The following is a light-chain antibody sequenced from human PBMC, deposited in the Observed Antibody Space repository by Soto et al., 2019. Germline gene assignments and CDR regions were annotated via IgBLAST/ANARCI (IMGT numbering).Light chain of an antibody. CDR1: QSVSSSY. CDR2: GAS. J-gene: IGKJ1*01. V-gene: IGKV3-20*01. CDR3: QQYGSSPPVWT. Sequence: EIVLTQSPGTLSLSPGERATLSCRASQSVSSSYLAWYQQKPGQAPRLLLYGASSRATGIPDRFSGSGSGTDFTLTISRLEPEDFAVYYCQQYGSSPPVWTFGQGTKVEIK.